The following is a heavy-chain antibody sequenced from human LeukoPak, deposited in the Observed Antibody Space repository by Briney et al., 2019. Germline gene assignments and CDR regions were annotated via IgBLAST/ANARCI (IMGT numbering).Heavy chain of an antibody. D-gene: IGHD5-12*01. CDR2: IYYSGST. J-gene: IGHJ3*02. V-gene: IGHV4-59*01. Sequence: SETLSLTCTVSGGSISSYYWSWIRQPPGKGLEWIGYIYYSGSTNYNPSLKSRVTISVDTSKNQFSLKLSSVTTADTAVYYCARAIKTYAFDIWGQGTMVTVSS. CDR1: GGSISSYY. CDR3: ARAIKTYAFDI.